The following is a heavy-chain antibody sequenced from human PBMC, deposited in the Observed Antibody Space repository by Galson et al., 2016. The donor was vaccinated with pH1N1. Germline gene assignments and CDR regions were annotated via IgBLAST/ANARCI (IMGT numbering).Heavy chain of an antibody. V-gene: IGHV3-11*01. D-gene: IGHD4-17*01. CDR2: ISNSGGSI. Sequence: SLRLSCAASRFTFSDYYMSWTRQAPGKGLEWVSYISNSGGSIYYADSVEGRFTISRDNAKNSLYLQMNSLRAEDTAVYYCARCDYHDVDLDRFCFDYWGQGTLVTVSS. CDR3: ARCDYHDVDLDRFCFDY. CDR1: RFTFSDYY. J-gene: IGHJ4*02.